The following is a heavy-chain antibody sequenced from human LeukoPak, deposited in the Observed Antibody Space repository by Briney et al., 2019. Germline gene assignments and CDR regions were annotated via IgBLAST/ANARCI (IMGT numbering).Heavy chain of an antibody. V-gene: IGHV1-69*13. CDR2: IIPIFGTA. D-gene: IGHD3-10*01. J-gene: IGHJ4*02. CDR1: GGTFSSYA. CDR3: ASNYGSGSTLDY. Sequence: SVKVSCKASGGTFSSYAISWVRQAPGQGLEWMGGIIPIFGTANYAQKFQGRVTITADESTSTAYMELSSLRSEDTAVYYCASNYGSGSTLDYWGQGTLVTVSS.